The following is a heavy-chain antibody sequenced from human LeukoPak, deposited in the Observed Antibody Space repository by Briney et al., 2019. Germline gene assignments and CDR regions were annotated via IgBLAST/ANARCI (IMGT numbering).Heavy chain of an antibody. CDR3: ARVGQLVLRASDI. J-gene: IGHJ3*02. CDR2: IYHSGST. Sequence: SSGTLSLTCAVSGGSISSSNWWSWVRQPPGKGLEWIGEIYHSGSTNYNPSLKSRVTISVDKSKNQFSLKLSSVTAADTAVYYCARVGQLVLRASDIWGQGTMVTVSS. V-gene: IGHV4-4*02. CDR1: GGSISSSNW. D-gene: IGHD6-6*01.